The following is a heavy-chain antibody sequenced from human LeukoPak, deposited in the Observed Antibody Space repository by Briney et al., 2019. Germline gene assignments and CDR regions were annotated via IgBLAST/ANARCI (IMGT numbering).Heavy chain of an antibody. J-gene: IGHJ3*02. CDR3: ARGGGAAPDAFDI. D-gene: IGHD2-15*01. CDR2: IIPIFGTA. V-gene: IGHV1-69*13. CDR1: GGTFSSYA. Sequence: SVQVSCKASGGTFSSYAISWVRQAPGQGLEWMGRIIPIFGTANYAQQFQGRVTITPDESTSTADMELSSLRSEDTAVYYCARGGGAAPDAFDIWGQGTMVTVSS.